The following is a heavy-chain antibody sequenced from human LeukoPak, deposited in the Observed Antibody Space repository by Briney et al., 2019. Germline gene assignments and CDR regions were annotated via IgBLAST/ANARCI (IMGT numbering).Heavy chain of an antibody. Sequence: GGSLRLSCAASGFTFSSYSMNWVRHAPGKGLEWVSSISSSSSYIYYADSVKGRFTISRDNAKNSLYLQMNSLRAEDTAVYYFASSGYDSNYFDYWGQGTLVTVSS. D-gene: IGHD5-12*01. CDR2: ISSSSSYI. CDR1: GFTFSSYS. V-gene: IGHV3-21*01. CDR3: ASSGYDSNYFDY. J-gene: IGHJ4*02.